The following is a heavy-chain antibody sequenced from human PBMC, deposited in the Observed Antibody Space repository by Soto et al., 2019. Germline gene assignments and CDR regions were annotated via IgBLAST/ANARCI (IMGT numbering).Heavy chain of an antibody. J-gene: IGHJ4*02. CDR3: ARDNSGSYYDYFDY. Sequence: GGSLRLSCAASGFTFSSYAMHWVRQAPGKGLEWVAVISYDGSNKYYADSVKGRFTISRDNSKNTLYLQMNSLRAEDTAVYYCARDNSGSYYDYFDYWGQGTLVTVSS. CDR1: GFTFSSYA. CDR2: ISYDGSNK. D-gene: IGHD1-26*01. V-gene: IGHV3-30-3*01.